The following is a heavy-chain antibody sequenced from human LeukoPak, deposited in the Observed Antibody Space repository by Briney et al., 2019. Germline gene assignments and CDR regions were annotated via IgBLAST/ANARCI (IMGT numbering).Heavy chain of an antibody. CDR1: GGSISSYY. CDR3: ARLRPDNYYDSSGYVYDAFDI. Sequence: SETLSLTCTVSGGSISSYYWSWIRQPAGKGLEWIGRIYTSGSTNYNPSLKSRVTMSVDTSKNQFSLKLSSVTAADTAVYYCARLRPDNYYDSSGYVYDAFDIWGQGTMVTVSS. J-gene: IGHJ3*02. CDR2: IYTSGST. V-gene: IGHV4-4*07. D-gene: IGHD3-22*01.